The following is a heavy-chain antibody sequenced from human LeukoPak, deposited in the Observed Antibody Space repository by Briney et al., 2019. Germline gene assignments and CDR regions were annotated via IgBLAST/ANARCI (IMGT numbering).Heavy chain of an antibody. CDR3: ATDAYFDMRGGPRR. J-gene: IGHJ1*01. D-gene: IGHD3-9*01. CDR1: GFIFENYG. V-gene: IGHV3-30*03. CDR2: ISYDGSTK. Sequence: GGSLRLSCAASGFIFENYGMHWVRQAPGQGLQWVAVISYDGSTKYYGDSVKGRFTISRDDSKNTLFLELNSLRAEDTAVYYCATDAYFDMRGGPRRWGQGTLVSVSS.